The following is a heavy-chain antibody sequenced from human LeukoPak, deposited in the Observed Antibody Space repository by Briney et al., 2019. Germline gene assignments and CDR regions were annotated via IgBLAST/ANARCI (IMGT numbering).Heavy chain of an antibody. CDR3: AKDRIAAAGTAVSAFY. CDR1: GFTFSSYA. D-gene: IGHD6-13*01. J-gene: IGHJ4*02. Sequence: GGSLRLSCAASGFTFSSYAMSWVRQAPGKGLEWVSAISGSGGSTYYADPVKGRFTISRDNSKNTLYLQMNSLRAEDTAVYYCAKDRIAAAGTAVSAFYWGQGTLVTVSS. V-gene: IGHV3-23*01. CDR2: ISGSGGST.